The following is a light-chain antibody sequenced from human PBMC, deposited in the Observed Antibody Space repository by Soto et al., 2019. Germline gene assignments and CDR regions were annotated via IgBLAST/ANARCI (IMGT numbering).Light chain of an antibody. CDR1: SSDVGGSKY. CDR2: KVS. J-gene: IGLJ1*01. CDR3: TSSTTDSLYV. Sequence: QSVLTQPASVSGSPGQSITISCTGTSSDVGGSKYVSWYQQYPGKVPKLLINKVSNRPSGVSNRFSGSKSGNTASLTIPGLLAEDEADYFCTSSTTDSLYVFGTGTKGTVL. V-gene: IGLV2-14*01.